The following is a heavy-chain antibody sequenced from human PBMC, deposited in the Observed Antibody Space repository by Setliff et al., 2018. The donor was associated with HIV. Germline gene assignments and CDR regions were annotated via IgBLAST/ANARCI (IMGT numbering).Heavy chain of an antibody. CDR2: INVYNGDT. D-gene: IGHD3-10*01. CDR3: ATDRTQTGISLVRGRLTDPARYPLDY. V-gene: IGHV1-18*01. CDR1: DYPFSNFG. Sequence: ASVKVSCKASDYPFSNFGISWVRQAPGQGLEWMAWINVYNGDTNFAQEFQGRVTMTKDTSTGTAYMELSSLRSDDTAVYYCATDRTQTGISLVRGRLTDPARYPLDYWGQGTLVTVSS. J-gene: IGHJ4*02.